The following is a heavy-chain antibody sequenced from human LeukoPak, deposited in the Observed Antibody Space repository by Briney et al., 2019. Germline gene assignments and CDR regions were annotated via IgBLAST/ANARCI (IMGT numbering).Heavy chain of an antibody. D-gene: IGHD5/OR15-5a*01. CDR1: GFTFSRYW. CDR3: ARGGALRFTRYYFDY. V-gene: IGHV3-7*01. CDR2: IKEDGSEK. Sequence: PGGSLRLSCAASGFTFSRYWMSWVRQAPGKGLEWVANIKEDGSEKYYVDSVKGRFTISRDNAKNSLYLQMNSLRAEDTAVYYCARGGALRFTRYYFDYWGQGTLVTVSS. J-gene: IGHJ4*02.